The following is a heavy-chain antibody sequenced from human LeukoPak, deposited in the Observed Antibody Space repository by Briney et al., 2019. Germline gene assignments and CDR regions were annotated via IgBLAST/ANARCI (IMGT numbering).Heavy chain of an antibody. J-gene: IGHJ6*03. V-gene: IGHV4-59*02. CDR2: ISSGNT. Sequence: SETLSLTCSVSGDSVSSYYWSWIRQPPGKGLEWIGYISSGNTNYNPFLKSRVTISVDTSKNQFSLSLNSVTAADTAVYYCARIDYGDYNFYYYYMDVWGKGTTVTVSS. CDR3: ARIDYGDYNFYYYYMDV. CDR1: GDSVSSYY. D-gene: IGHD4-17*01.